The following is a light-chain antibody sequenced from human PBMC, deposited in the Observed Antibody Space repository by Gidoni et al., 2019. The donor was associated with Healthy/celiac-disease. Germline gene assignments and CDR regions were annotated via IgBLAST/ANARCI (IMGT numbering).Light chain of an antibody. Sequence: EIVMTQSPATLSVSPGERATLSCRASQSVSSNLAWYQQKPGQAPRLRIYGASTRATGIPARFSGSGSGTEFTLTISSLQSEDFAVYYCQQYNNWPPRYTFGQGTKLESK. CDR1: QSVSSN. CDR2: GAS. J-gene: IGKJ2*01. CDR3: QQYNNWPPRYT. V-gene: IGKV3-15*01.